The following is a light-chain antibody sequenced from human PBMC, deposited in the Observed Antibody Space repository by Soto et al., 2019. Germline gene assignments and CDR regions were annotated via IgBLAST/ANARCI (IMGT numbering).Light chain of an antibody. V-gene: IGKV3-20*01. Sequence: EVGLTQSPGTLSLSPGERATLSCRASQSVSGRYLTWYQQKPGQAPRRLIFGASSRASGTPDRFSGSGSGTDFTLTISRLEPEDFAVYYCQQYDTSSYTFGQGTKVEIK. CDR2: GAS. J-gene: IGKJ2*01. CDR1: QSVSGRY. CDR3: QQYDTSSYT.